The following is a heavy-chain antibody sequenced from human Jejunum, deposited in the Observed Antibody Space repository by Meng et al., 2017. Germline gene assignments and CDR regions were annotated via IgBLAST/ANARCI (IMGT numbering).Heavy chain of an antibody. CDR2: IHHTGNI. CDR1: GASIRCNNW. D-gene: IGHD6-13*01. J-gene: IGHJ5*02. CDR3: ARDLLGPAIAATGWFDP. Sequence: GRLQGSGPGLGKPSGTLSLTFACSGASIRCNNWLSWVRQAPGKGLEWIWEIHHTGNINYNPSLKSRVTMSLDKPKNQFSLEVTSVTAADTAVYYCARDLLGPAIAATGWFDPWGQGTLVTVSS. V-gene: IGHV4-4*02.